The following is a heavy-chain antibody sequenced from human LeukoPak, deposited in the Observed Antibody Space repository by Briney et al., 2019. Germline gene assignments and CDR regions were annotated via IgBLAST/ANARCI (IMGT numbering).Heavy chain of an antibody. CDR3: ARGRGYSYGQKVFDY. CDR2: IYYSGST. D-gene: IGHD5-18*01. J-gene: IGHJ4*02. V-gene: IGHV4-39*07. CDR1: GGSISSSSYY. Sequence: SETLSLTCTVSGGSISSSSYYWGWIRQPPGKGLEWIGSIYYSGSTNYNPSLKGRVTISVDTSKNQFSLKLSSVTAADTAVYYCARGRGYSYGQKVFDYWGQGTLVTVSS.